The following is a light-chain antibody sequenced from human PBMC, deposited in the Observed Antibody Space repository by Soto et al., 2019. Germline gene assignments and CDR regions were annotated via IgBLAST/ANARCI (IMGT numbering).Light chain of an antibody. CDR3: SSHAGIINVV. CDR1: SSDVGGYNY. V-gene: IGLV2-8*01. CDR2: EVT. J-gene: IGLJ3*02. Sequence: QSVLTQPPSASGSPGQSVTISCTGTSSDVGGYNYVSWYQQHPGKAPKLMIYEVTKLPSGVPDRFSGSKSGNTASLTVSWLLAEDEDDYYCSSHAGIINVVFGGGTKVTVL.